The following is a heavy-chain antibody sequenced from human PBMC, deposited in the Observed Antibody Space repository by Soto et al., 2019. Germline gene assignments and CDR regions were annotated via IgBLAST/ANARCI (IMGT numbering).Heavy chain of an antibody. Sequence: AASVKVSCKTSGYTFTDYYIHWVRQAPGQGLEWMGWINPKSGGTDYAQNFQGRVTMTRDTSISTAYTELSRLRSDDTAVYYCARQYCRHGTCYFDYWGQGTLVTVS. CDR1: GYTFTDYY. CDR2: INPKSGGT. J-gene: IGHJ4*02. CDR3: ARQYCRHGTCYFDY. D-gene: IGHD2-15*01. V-gene: IGHV1-2*02.